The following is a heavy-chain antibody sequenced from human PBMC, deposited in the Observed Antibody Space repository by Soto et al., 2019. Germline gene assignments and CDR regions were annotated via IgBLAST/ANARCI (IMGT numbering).Heavy chain of an antibody. Sequence: GESLKISCKGSGYNFTSYWIDWVRQMPEKGLEWMGRIDPSDSYTNYSPSFQGHVTISADKTISTAYLQWSSLKASDTAMYNCARGRVAVAPLDYWGQGTLVTVSS. CDR3: ARGRVAVAPLDY. V-gene: IGHV5-10-1*01. CDR1: GYNFTSYW. D-gene: IGHD6-19*01. CDR2: IDPSDSYT. J-gene: IGHJ4*02.